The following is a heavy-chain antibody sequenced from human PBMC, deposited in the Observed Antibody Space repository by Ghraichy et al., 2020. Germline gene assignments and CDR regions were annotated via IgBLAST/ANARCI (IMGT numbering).Heavy chain of an antibody. CDR1: GFIFSSYW. CDR2: IKKDGSEK. Sequence: GGSLRLSCAASGFIFSSYWMSWVRQAPGKGLEWVANIKKDGSEKYYVDSVKGRFTISRDNAKNSLYLQMNSLRAEDTAVYYCARDLGSGWYLDYWGQGTPGTVCS. J-gene: IGHJ4*02. CDR3: ARDLGSGWYLDY. D-gene: IGHD6-19*01. V-gene: IGHV3-7*01.